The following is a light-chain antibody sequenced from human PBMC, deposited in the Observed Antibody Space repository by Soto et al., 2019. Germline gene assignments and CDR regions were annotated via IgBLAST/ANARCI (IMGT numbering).Light chain of an antibody. V-gene: IGKV3-20*01. J-gene: IGKJ1*01. Sequence: EIVLTQSPGTLSLSPGERATFSCRASQSVSSSYLAWYQQKPGQAPRLLIYGASSRATGIPDRFSGSGSGTDFILPISRLEPEDFAVYYCQQYGSSPPTFGQGTKAEIK. CDR3: QQYGSSPPT. CDR1: QSVSSSY. CDR2: GAS.